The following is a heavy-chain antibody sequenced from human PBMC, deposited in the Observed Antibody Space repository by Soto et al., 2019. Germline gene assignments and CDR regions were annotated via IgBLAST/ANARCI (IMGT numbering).Heavy chain of an antibody. V-gene: IGHV1-46*01. CDR2: ISPSGGST. Sequence: ASVKVSCKASGYTFTSYYMHWVRQAPGQGLEWMGIISPSGGSTSYAQKFQGRVTITADESTSTAYMELSSLRSEDTAVYYCARALEPAAAATPVVYYYYGMDVWGQGTTVTVSS. D-gene: IGHD6-13*01. CDR3: ARALEPAAAATPVVYYYYGMDV. CDR1: GYTFTSYY. J-gene: IGHJ6*02.